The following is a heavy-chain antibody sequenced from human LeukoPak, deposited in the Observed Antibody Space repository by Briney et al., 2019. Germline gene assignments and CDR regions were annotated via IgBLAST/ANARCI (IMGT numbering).Heavy chain of an antibody. Sequence: GGSLRLSCAASGFTFSSYWMSWVRQAPGKGLEWVANIKQDGSEKYYVDSVKGRFTISRDNAKNSLYLQMNSLRAEDTAVYYCARTETSGYDSPYYYYYGMDVWGQGTTVTVSS. V-gene: IGHV3-7*01. CDR2: IKQDGSEK. J-gene: IGHJ6*02. D-gene: IGHD5-12*01. CDR3: ARTETSGYDSPYYYYYGMDV. CDR1: GFTFSSYW.